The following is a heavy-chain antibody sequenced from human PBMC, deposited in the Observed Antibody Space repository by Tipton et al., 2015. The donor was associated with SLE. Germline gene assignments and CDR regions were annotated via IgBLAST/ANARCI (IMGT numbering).Heavy chain of an antibody. CDR1: GYTFTSYD. D-gene: IGHD3-16*02. CDR2: MNPNSGNT. CDR3: ARVYEYIWGSYHPFDY. V-gene: IGHV1-8*01. J-gene: IGHJ4*02. Sequence: QLVQSGAELKKPGASVKVSCKASGYTFTSYDINWVRQATGQGLEWMGWMNPNSGNTGYAQKFQGRVTMTRNTSINTAYLELSNLRSEDTAVYYCARVYEYIWGSYHPFDYWGQGTLVAVSS.